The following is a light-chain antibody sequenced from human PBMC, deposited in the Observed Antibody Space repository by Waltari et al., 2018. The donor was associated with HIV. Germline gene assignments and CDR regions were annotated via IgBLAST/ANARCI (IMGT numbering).Light chain of an antibody. CDR3: SSYTSSSSVV. J-gene: IGLJ2*01. V-gene: IGLV2-14*03. CDR2: DVS. Sequence: QSALTQPASVSGSPGKSINISCTGTSSSVGGYNYVSWSQQHPGKPPQPMIDDVSNLPAGVANRFSGYKSGNTAALTISGLQAEDEADYYCSSYTSSSSVVFGGGTKLTVL. CDR1: SSSVGGYNY.